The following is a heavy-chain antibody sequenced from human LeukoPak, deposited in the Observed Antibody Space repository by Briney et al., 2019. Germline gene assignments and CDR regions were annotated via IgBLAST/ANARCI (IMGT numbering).Heavy chain of an antibody. CDR1: GGSFSGYY. CDR3: ARTYCSSTSCYLFHFGY. V-gene: IGHV4-34*01. D-gene: IGHD2-2*01. Sequence: PSETLSLTCAVYGGSFSGYYWSWIRQPPGKGLEWIGEINHSGSTNYNPSLKSRVTISVDTSKNQFSLKLSSVTAADTAVYYCARTYCSSTSCYLFHFGYWGQGILVTVSS. J-gene: IGHJ4*02. CDR2: INHSGST.